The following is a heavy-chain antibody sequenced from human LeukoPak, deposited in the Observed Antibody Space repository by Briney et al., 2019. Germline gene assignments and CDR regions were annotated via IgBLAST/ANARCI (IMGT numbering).Heavy chain of an antibody. D-gene: IGHD3-10*01. CDR1: GGSISGYY. V-gene: IGHV4-34*01. J-gene: IGHJ4*02. CDR2: IHHSGSA. CDR3: ARSDYGSGNYYWSLDY. Sequence: SETLSLTCAVYGGSISGYYWSWIRQPPGKGLEWIAEIHHSGSANYNPSLKSRVTISIDTSKNQFSLKLSSVTAADTAVYYCARSDYGSGNYYWSLDYWGQGTLVTVSS.